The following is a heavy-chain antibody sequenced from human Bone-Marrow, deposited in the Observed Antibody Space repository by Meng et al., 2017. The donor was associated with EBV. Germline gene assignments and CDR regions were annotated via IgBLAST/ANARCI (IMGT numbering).Heavy chain of an antibody. CDR2: IYHSGGT. Sequence: QVQLQESGPVLVKPSGTLSLTCAVSGGSINSSNCCVWVRQPPGKGLGCIGEIYHSGGTNPSLQSRVTISVDKAKNHFSLKLRSVTAADTAVYYCARNLIALAVNEDYFDFWGQGSLVTASS. CDR3: ARNLIALAVNEDYFDF. V-gene: IGHV4-4*02. J-gene: IGHJ4*02. CDR1: GGSINSSNC. D-gene: IGHD6-19*01.